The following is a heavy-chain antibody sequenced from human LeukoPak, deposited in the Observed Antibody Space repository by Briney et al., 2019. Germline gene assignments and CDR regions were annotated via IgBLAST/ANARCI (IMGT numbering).Heavy chain of an antibody. CDR1: GYAFSSYY. CDR3: ARPRFGGYSMALDY. V-gene: IGHV1-46*01. CDR2: INPSGGTT. Sequence: ASVKVSCKASGYAFSSYYIHWVRQAPGQGPEWIGLINPSGGTTGYAQKFQGRFTMTRDMSTSTVFMDLTSLTSEDMAVYYCARPRFGGYSMALDYWGQGTLVTVSS. D-gene: IGHD5-12*01. J-gene: IGHJ4*02.